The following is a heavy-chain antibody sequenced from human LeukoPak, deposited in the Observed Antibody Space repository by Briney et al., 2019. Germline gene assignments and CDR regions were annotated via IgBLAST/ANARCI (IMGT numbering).Heavy chain of an antibody. Sequence: GGSLTLSCAVSGLTPSNLGMSWVRHPPGEGREWVAGISDSGRHTNHADSVKGRFTIARDNPKNTLYLQMNSQRAEDTAVYFCARRGVVIRVILVGFQKEAYYFDSWGQGALVTVSS. CDR2: ISDSGRHT. V-gene: IGHV3-23*01. CDR1: GLTPSNLG. CDR3: ARRGVVIRVILVGFQKEAYYFDS. D-gene: IGHD2-8*02. J-gene: IGHJ4*02.